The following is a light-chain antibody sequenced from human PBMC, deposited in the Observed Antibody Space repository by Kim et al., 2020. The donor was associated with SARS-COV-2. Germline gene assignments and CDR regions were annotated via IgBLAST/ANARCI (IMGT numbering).Light chain of an antibody. Sequence: EIVMTQSPATLSVSPGERATLSCRASQSIGIYLAWYQQKPGQAPRLLIYGASTRATGVPGRFSGSGSGTEFTLTITSLQSEDFATYYCQQYKDWPPGDTFGQGTKLEI. CDR2: GAS. CDR3: QQYKDWPPGDT. J-gene: IGKJ2*01. CDR1: QSIGIY. V-gene: IGKV3-15*01.